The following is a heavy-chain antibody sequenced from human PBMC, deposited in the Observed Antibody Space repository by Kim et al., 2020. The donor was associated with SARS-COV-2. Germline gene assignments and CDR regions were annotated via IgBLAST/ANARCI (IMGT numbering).Heavy chain of an antibody. CDR2: INHSGST. J-gene: IGHJ5*02. D-gene: IGHD2-2*03. CDR1: GGSFSGYY. Sequence: SETLSLTCAVYGGSFSGYYWSWIRQPPGKGLEWIGEINHSGSTNYNPSLKSRFTISVDTSKNQFSLKLRSVTAADTAVYYFSSGFGYCSSTSCKEGWFDP. CDR3: SSGFGYCSSTSCKEGWFDP. V-gene: IGHV4-34*01.